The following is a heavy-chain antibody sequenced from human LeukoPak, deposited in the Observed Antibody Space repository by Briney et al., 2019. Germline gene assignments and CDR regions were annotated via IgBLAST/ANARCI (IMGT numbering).Heavy chain of an antibody. D-gene: IGHD5/OR15-5a*01. Sequence: KPSETLSLTYTVSGGSISSYYWSWIRQPPGKGLEWIGYIYYSGSTNYNPSLKSRVTISVDTSKNQFSLKLSSVTAADTAVYYCARDLYEHYMDVWGKGTTVTISS. V-gene: IGHV4-59*01. CDR3: ARDLYEHYMDV. CDR1: GGSISSYY. CDR2: IYYSGST. J-gene: IGHJ6*03.